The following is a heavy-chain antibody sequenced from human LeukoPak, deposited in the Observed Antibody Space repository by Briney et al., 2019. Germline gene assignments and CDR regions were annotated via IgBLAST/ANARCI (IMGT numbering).Heavy chain of an antibody. CDR2: IYFSGSA. CDR1: GGSLSSSSYY. J-gene: IGHJ4*02. Sequence: SETLSLTCTVSGGSLSSSSYYWGWIRQPPGKGLEWIGSIYFSGSAYYNPSLKSRVTISADTSKNQFSLKLSSVTAADTAVYYCASRRGLYWGQGTLVTVSS. CDR3: ASRRGLY. V-gene: IGHV4-39*01. D-gene: IGHD6-25*01.